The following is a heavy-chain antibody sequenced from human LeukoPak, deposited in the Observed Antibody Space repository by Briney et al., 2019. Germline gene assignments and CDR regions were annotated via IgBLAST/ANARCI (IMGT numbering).Heavy chain of an antibody. CDR2: INHSGST. CDR1: GGSFSDYY. D-gene: IGHD1-26*01. Sequence: PSETLSLTCAVYGGSFSDYYWSWIRQPPGKGLQWIGDINHSGSTNYNPSLKSRVTISVDTSKNQFSLKLSSVTAADTALYYCARHVLGATDYFYYYMDVWGKGTTVTISS. CDR3: ARHVLGATDYFYYYMDV. V-gene: IGHV4-34*01. J-gene: IGHJ6*03.